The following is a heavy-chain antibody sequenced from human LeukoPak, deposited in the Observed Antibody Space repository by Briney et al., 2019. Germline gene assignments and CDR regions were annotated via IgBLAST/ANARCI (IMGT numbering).Heavy chain of an antibody. V-gene: IGHV1-69*05. Sequence: ASVKVSCKASGYTFTSYGISWVRQAPGQGLEWMGGIIPIFGTANYAQKFQGRVTITTDESTSTAYMELSSLRSEDTAVYYCARAVGALYYYYMDVWGKGTTVTVSS. J-gene: IGHJ6*03. CDR2: IIPIFGTA. CDR1: GYTFTSYG. CDR3: ARAVGALYYYYMDV. D-gene: IGHD1-26*01.